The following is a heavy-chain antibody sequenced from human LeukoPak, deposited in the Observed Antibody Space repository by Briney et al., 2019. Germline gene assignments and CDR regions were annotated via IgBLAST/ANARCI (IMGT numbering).Heavy chain of an antibody. J-gene: IGHJ4*02. D-gene: IGHD3-9*01. CDR3: ARDATGYFDWLLYY. CDR2: ISYDGSNK. V-gene: IGHV3-30*04. CDR1: GFTFSSYA. Sequence: GGSLRLSCAASGFTFSSYAMHWVRQAPGKGLEWVAVISYDGSNKYYADSVKGRFTISRDNSKNTLYLQMNSLRAEDTAVYYCARDATGYFDWLLYYWGQGTLVTASS.